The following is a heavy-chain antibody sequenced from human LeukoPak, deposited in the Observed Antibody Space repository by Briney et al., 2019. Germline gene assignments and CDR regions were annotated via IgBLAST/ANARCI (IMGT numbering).Heavy chain of an antibody. Sequence: GASVKVSCKASGYTFTGYYMHWARQAPGQGLEWMGWINPNSGGTNYAQKFQGRVTMTRDTSISTAYMELSRLRAEDTAVYYCARDQYSWARGVLGGYWGQGTLVTVSS. CDR3: ARDQYSWARGVLGGY. V-gene: IGHV1-2*02. CDR1: GYTFTGYY. CDR2: INPNSGGT. D-gene: IGHD3-10*01. J-gene: IGHJ4*02.